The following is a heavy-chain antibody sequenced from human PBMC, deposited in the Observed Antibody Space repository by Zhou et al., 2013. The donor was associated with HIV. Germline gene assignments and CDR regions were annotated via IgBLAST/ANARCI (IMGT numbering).Heavy chain of an antibody. CDR1: GGTFSSYA. J-gene: IGHJ6*02. CDR3: ASQLGISWIGYGMDV. V-gene: IGHV1-18*01. Sequence: QVQLVQSGAEVKKPGSSVKVSCKASGGTFSSYAISWVRQAPGQGLEWVGWISTYNGNTNYAQKLHGRVTMTTDTSTSTAYMELSRLRSDDTAVYYCASQLGISWIGYGMDVWGQGTTVTVSS. CDR2: ISTYNGNT. D-gene: IGHD7-27*01.